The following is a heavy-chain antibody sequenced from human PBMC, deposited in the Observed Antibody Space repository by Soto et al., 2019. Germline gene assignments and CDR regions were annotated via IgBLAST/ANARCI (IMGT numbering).Heavy chain of an antibody. CDR1: GGTFSSYA. CDR2: IIPIFGTA. Sequence: SVKVSCKASGGTFSSYAISWVRQAPGQGLEWMGGIIPIFGTANYAQKFQGRVTITADESTSTAYMELSSLRSEDTAVYYCARVMTTVTRYYYYYGMDVWGQGTTVTVSS. V-gene: IGHV1-69*13. D-gene: IGHD4-17*01. J-gene: IGHJ6*02. CDR3: ARVMTTVTRYYYYYGMDV.